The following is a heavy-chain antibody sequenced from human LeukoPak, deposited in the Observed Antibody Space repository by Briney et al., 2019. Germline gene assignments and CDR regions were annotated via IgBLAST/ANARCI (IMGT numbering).Heavy chain of an antibody. CDR2: INSDGSST. Sequence: GGSLRLSCAASGFTFSSYWMHWVRQAPGKGLVWVSRINSDGSSTSYADSVKGRFTISRDNAKNTVYLQMNSLRAEDTAVYYCARDSSGWYVSYYYYYMDVWGKGTTVSVSS. J-gene: IGHJ6*03. D-gene: IGHD6-19*01. CDR3: ARDSSGWYVSYYYYYMDV. CDR1: GFTFSSYW. V-gene: IGHV3-74*01.